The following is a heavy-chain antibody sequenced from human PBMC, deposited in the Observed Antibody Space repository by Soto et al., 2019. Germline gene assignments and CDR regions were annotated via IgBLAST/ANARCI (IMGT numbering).Heavy chain of an antibody. CDR3: AHTLGSAVAGPCRFDL. D-gene: IGHD6-19*01. Sequence: QVQLVQSGAEVKKPGSSVKVYCKASGGTFNRYAISWLRQAPGQGPDWLGGITPMFCIGNYAQKFQGRVTITAAESTTTLHMELRRLTCEDTALYYCAHTLGSAVAGPCRFDLWGRGTQVIVAS. V-gene: IGHV1-69*12. J-gene: IGHJ2*01. CDR1: GGTFNRYA. CDR2: ITPMFCIG.